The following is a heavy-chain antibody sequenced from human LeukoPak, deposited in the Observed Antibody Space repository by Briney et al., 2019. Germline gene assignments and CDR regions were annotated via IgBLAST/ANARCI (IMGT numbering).Heavy chain of an antibody. CDR3: AKDLCSSTSCYGDYFDY. J-gene: IGHJ4*02. V-gene: IGHV3-23*01. Sequence: GGSLRLSCAASGFTFSNYVMTWVRQAPGKGLEWVSAISGSGGSTYYADSVKGRFTISRDNSKNTLYLQMNSLRAEDTAVYYCAKDLCSSTSCYGDYFDYWGQGTLVTVSS. CDR1: GFTFSNYV. D-gene: IGHD2-2*01. CDR2: ISGSGGST.